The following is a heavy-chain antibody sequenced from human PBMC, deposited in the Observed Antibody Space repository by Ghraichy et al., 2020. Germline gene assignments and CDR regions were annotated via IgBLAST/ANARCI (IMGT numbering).Heavy chain of an antibody. CDR2: MSGSGGST. CDR1: GFTFSSYA. V-gene: IGHV3-23*01. Sequence: GGSLRLSCAASGFTFSSYAMSWVRQAPGKGLEWVSAMSGSGGSTYYADSVKGRFTISRDNSKNTLYLQMNSLRAEDTAVYYCATAQNIVVVPAAPYYYYSLDVWGQGTTVTVSS. D-gene: IGHD2-2*01. CDR3: ATAQNIVVVPAAPYYYYSLDV. J-gene: IGHJ6*02.